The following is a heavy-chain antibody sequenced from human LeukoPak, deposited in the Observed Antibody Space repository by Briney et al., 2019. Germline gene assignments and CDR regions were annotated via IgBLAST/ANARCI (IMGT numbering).Heavy chain of an antibody. CDR2: ISSSSSYI. CDR1: GFTFSSYS. V-gene: IGHV3-21*01. J-gene: IGHJ5*02. CDR3: ARVRVYDSSGYQGVPNWFDP. Sequence: GGSLRLSCAASGFTFSSYSMNWVRQAPGKGLEWVSSISSSSSYIYYADSVKGRFTISRDNAKNSLYLQMNSLRAEDTAVYYCARVRVYDSSGYQGVPNWFDPWGQGTLVTVSS. D-gene: IGHD3-22*01.